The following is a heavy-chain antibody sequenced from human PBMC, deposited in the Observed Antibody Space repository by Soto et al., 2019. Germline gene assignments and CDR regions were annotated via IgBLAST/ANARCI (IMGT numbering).Heavy chain of an antibody. CDR2: IYYSGST. J-gene: IGHJ5*02. V-gene: IGHV4-39*01. CDR3: ARTIVVVTARMMDWFDP. Sequence: QLQLQESGPGLVKPSETLSLTCTVSGGSISSSSDYWGWIRQPPGKGLEWIGSIYYSGSTYYNPSLKSRVTISVDTSKNQFSLKLSSVTAADTAVYYCARTIVVVTARMMDWFDPWGQGTLVTVSS. CDR1: GGSISSSSDY. D-gene: IGHD2-21*02.